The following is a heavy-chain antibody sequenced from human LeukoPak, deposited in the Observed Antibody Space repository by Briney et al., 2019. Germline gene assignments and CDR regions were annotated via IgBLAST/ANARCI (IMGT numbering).Heavy chain of an antibody. V-gene: IGHV1-8*01. CDR2: MNPNSGNT. J-gene: IGHJ4*02. D-gene: IGHD3-16*01. CDR3: ARDRGSLIVTPRIVWAPHFDF. CDR1: GYTFTSYD. Sequence: ASVKVSCKASGYTFTSYDINWVRQAPGQGLEWMGWMNPNSGNTGYAQKFQGRVTMTRNTSISTAYMELSSLRSEDTAVYYCARDRGSLIVTPRIVWAPHFDFWGQGTVVTVSS.